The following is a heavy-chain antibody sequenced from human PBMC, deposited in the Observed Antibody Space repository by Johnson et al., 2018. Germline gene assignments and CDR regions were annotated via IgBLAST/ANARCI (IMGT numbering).Heavy chain of an antibody. Sequence: EVQLVETGGGSVQPGGSLGLLCVASGFRLDDHAMHWVRQGPGKGLEWVSGISWNSYRLAYLESVKGRFTISRDNAKNSLYLQMNSLRVEDTGLYYCVKDMGVGLVGTVGATSSVGLDIWGRGTMVTVSS. CDR1: GFRLDDHA. CDR3: VKDMGVGLVGTVGATSSVGLDI. CDR2: ISWNSYRL. J-gene: IGHJ3*02. D-gene: IGHD1-26*01. V-gene: IGHV3-9*01.